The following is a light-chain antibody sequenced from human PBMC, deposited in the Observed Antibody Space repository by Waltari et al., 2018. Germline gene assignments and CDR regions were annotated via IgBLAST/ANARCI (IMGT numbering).Light chain of an antibody. CDR3: CSYAGNSIYV. Sequence: QSALTQPASVSGSPGQSITISCTGTSSDIGSYDLVSWYQHHPGKAPKLMIFEVRQRPSGVCNRFSGSKSGKTASLTSSGLQAEDEADYHCCSYAGNSIYVFGTGTKVTVL. V-gene: IGLV2-23*02. CDR2: EVR. CDR1: SSDIGSYDL. J-gene: IGLJ1*01.